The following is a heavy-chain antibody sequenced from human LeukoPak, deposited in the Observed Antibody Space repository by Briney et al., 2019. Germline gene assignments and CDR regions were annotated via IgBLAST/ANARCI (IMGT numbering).Heavy chain of an antibody. CDR1: GGSFRGYY. CDR3: ASTERCSTTCPLDY. D-gene: IGHD2-2*01. V-gene: IGHV4-34*01. J-gene: IGHJ4*02. Sequence: SETLSLTCAVYGGSFRGYYWSWIRQPPGKGLEWIGEINHSGSTNYNPSLKSRITISLDTSMKKFSLKLNSVTAADTAVYYCASTERCSTTCPLDYWGQGTLVTVSS. CDR2: INHSGST.